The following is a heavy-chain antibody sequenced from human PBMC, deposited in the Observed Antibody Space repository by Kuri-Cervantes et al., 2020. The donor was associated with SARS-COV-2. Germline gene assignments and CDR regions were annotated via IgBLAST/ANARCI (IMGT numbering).Heavy chain of an antibody. D-gene: IGHD4-17*01. CDR2: IYYSGNT. J-gene: IGHJ3*02. CDR3: ATYGEAFDI. V-gene: IGHV4-39*07. CDR1: GGSLSSRSYY. Sequence: SETLSLTCTVSGGSLSSRSYYWGWIRQPPGKGLESIGNIYYSGNTFYNPSLKSRVTMSVDTSKNQFSLKLSSVTAADTAVYYCATYGEAFDIWGQGTMVTVSS.